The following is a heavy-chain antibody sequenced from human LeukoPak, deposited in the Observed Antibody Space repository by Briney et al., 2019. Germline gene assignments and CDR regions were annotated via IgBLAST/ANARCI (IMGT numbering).Heavy chain of an antibody. CDR3: ARVRPIVVVTAVPDYFDS. D-gene: IGHD2-21*02. J-gene: IGHJ4*02. CDR1: GGSVSSGSYY. Sequence: SETLSLTRTVSGGSVSSGSYYWSWIRQPPGKGLEWIGYIYYSGSTNYNPSLKSRVTISVDTSKNQFSLKLSSVTAADAAVYYCARVRPIVVVTAVPDYFDSWGQGALVTVSS. V-gene: IGHV4-61*01. CDR2: IYYSGST.